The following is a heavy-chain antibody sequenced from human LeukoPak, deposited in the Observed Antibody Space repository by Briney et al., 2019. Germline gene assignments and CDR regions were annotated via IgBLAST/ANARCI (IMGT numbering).Heavy chain of an antibody. CDR1: GGTFSSYA. D-gene: IGHD3-22*01. CDR3: ARGGYYDSSGYSDY. J-gene: IGHJ4*02. CDR2: IIPIFGTA. V-gene: IGHV1-69*01. Sequence: SVTVSFKASGGTFSSYAISWVRQAPGQGLEWMGGIIPIFGTANYAQKFQGRVTITADESTSTAYMELSSLRSEDTAVYYCARGGYYDSSGYSDYWGQGTLVTVSS.